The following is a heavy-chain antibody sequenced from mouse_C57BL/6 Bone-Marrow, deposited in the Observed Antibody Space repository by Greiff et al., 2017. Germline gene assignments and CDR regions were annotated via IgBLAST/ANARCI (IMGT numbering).Heavy chain of an antibody. CDR1: GFTFSSYG. Sequence: EVKLMESGGDLVKPGGSLKLSCAASGFTFSSYGMSWVRQTPDKRLEWVATISSGGSYSYNPDSAKGRFTISRDNSKNPLYLQMSILKSEDTAMYYCASPASETAMDYWGQGTSVTVSS. CDR2: ISSGGSYS. J-gene: IGHJ4*01. CDR3: ASPASETAMDY. V-gene: IGHV5-6*01. D-gene: IGHD3-2*02.